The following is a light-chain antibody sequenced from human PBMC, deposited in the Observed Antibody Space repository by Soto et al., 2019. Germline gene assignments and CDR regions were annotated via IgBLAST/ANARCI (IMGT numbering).Light chain of an antibody. V-gene: IGKV1-8*01. CDR1: QGISSY. Sequence: AIRMTQSPSSLSASTGDRVTITCRASQGISSYLAWYQQKPGKAPKLLIYAASTLQSGVPSRFSGSGSGTDFTLTISCLQSEDFATYYCQQYSSYPRTVGQGTKVEIK. J-gene: IGKJ1*01. CDR3: QQYSSYPRT. CDR2: AAS.